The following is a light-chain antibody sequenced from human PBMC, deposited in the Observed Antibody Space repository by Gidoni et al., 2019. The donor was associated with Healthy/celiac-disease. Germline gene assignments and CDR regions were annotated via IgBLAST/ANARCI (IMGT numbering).Light chain of an antibody. Sequence: IQMTQSPSSLSASVGDRVTIICRASQSITTYLNWYQQKPGKAPKLLIFAASRLQSGVPSRFSGSGSGTDVTLTINSLQPEDFAAYYCQQSSSTALTFGGGTKVEIK. CDR1: QSITTY. CDR2: AAS. J-gene: IGKJ4*01. V-gene: IGKV1-39*01. CDR3: QQSSSTALT.